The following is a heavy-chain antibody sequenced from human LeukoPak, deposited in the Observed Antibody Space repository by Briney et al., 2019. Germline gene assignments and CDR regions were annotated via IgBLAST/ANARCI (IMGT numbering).Heavy chain of an antibody. Sequence: SETLSLTCTVSGGSISSYYWSWIRQPPWKGLEWIGYIYHSGSTYYNPSLKSRVTISVDRSKNQFSLKLSSVTAADTAVYYCARDRTWARYFDLWGRGTLVTVSS. V-gene: IGHV4-59*12. J-gene: IGHJ2*01. CDR1: GGSISSYY. D-gene: IGHD3-16*01. CDR3: ARDRTWARYFDL. CDR2: IYHSGST.